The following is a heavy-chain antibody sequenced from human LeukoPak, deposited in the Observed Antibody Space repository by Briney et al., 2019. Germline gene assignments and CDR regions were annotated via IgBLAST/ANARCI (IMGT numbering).Heavy chain of an antibody. Sequence: PSETMSLTCAVYGGSFSGYYWSWIRQPPGKGLERIGEINHSGSTNYNPSLKSRVTISVDTSKNQFSLKLRSVTAADTAVYYCARGFRGDNFDYWGQGTLVTVSS. V-gene: IGHV4-34*01. CDR3: ARGFRGDNFDY. D-gene: IGHD7-27*01. J-gene: IGHJ4*02. CDR1: GGSFSGYY. CDR2: INHSGST.